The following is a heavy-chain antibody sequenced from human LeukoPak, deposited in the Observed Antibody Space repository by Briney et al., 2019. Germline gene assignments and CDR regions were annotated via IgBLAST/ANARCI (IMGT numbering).Heavy chain of an antibody. J-gene: IGHJ5*02. CDR1: GDSVSSNSAA. D-gene: IGHD1-7*01. CDR3: AREFLNWNYPQFDP. V-gene: IGHV6-1*01. CDR2: TYYRSKWYN. Sequence: SQTLSLTCAISGDSVSSNSAAWNWIRQSPSRGLEWLGRTYYRSKWYNDYAVPVKSRITINPDTSKNQFSLQLDSVTPEDTAVYYCAREFLNWNYPQFDPWGQGTLVTVSS.